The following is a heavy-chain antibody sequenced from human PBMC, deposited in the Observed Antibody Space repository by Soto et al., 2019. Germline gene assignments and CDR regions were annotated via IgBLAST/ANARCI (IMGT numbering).Heavy chain of an antibody. V-gene: IGHV1-69*12. D-gene: IGHD6-6*01. CDR3: ARRGGIAARPYYYYGMDV. J-gene: IGHJ6*02. CDR1: GGTFSSYA. CDR2: IIPIFGTA. Sequence: QVQLVQSGAEVKKPGSSVKVSCKASGGTFSSYAISWVRQAPGQGLEWMGGIIPIFGTANYAQKFQGRVTITAEESTSTDYMELSSLRSEDTAVYYCARRGGIAARPYYYYGMDVWGQGTTVTVSS.